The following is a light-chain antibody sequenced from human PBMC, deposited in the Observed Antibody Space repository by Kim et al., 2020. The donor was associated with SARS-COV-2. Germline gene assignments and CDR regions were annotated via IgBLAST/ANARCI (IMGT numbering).Light chain of an antibody. CDR3: RSYTSSSTPVV. CDR2: DVS. V-gene: IGLV2-14*01. J-gene: IGLJ2*01. CDR1: SSDVGANNY. Sequence: QSALTQPASVSGSPGQWITISCTGTSSDVGANNYVSWYQQHPGKAPKLMIYDVSNRPSGVPNRFSGSKSGNTASLTISGLQAEDEADYYCRSYTSSSTPVVFGAGTKLTVL.